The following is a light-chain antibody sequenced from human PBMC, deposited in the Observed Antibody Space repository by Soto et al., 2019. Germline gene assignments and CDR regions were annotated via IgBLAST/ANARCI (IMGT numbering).Light chain of an antibody. J-gene: IGLJ2*01. CDR3: QAWGTGTVV. CDR1: SGHSSYA. V-gene: IGLV4-69*01. Sequence: QPVLTQSPSASASLGASVKLTCTLNSGHSSYAIAWHQQQPEKGPRYLMKLNSDGSHSKGDGIPDRFSGSSSGAERYLAISSLQSEDEADYYCQAWGTGTVVFGGGTKVTVL. CDR2: LNSDGSH.